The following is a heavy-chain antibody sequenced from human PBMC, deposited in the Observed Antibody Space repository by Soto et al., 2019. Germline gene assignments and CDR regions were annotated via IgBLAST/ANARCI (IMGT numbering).Heavy chain of an antibody. V-gene: IGHV4-59*01. J-gene: IGHJ5*02. CDR1: GGSISSYY. D-gene: IGHD3-22*01. CDR2: IYYSGST. Sequence: SETLSLTCTVSGGSISSYYWSWIRQPPGKGLEWIGYIYYSGSTNYNPSLKSRVTISVDTSKNQFSLKLSSVTAADTAVYYCAGVPPYYDSSRHNCFDPWGQGTLVTVSS. CDR3: AGVPPYYDSSRHNCFDP.